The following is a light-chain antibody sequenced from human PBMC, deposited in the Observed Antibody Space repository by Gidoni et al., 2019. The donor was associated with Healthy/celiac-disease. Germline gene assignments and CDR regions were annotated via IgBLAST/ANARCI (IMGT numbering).Light chain of an antibody. CDR3: MQALQTPRT. CDR1: PSLLHSSGYNS. J-gene: IGKJ1*01. Sequence: IVMSQSSLSLPVTPGEPASISCRSSPSLLHSSGYNSLDWYLQKPGQSPQLLIYLGSTRASGVPDRFSGSGSGTDFTLKISRVEAEDVGVYYCMQALQTPRTFGQXTKVEIK. V-gene: IGKV2-28*01. CDR2: LGS.